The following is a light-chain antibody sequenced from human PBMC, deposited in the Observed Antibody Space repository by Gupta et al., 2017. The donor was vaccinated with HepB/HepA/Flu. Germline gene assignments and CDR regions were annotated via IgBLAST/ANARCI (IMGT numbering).Light chain of an antibody. CDR1: SSDVGGYNY. J-gene: IGLJ3*02. CDR2: NVS. V-gene: IGLV2-14*03. CDR3: SSYTSSSTALRV. Sequence: QSALTQPASVSGSPGQSITISCTGTSSDVGGYNYVSWYQQHPGKAPKLMIYNVSNRPSGGANRFSGSKSGNTAALTISGLQAEDEADYYCSSYTSSSTALRVFGGGTKLTVL.